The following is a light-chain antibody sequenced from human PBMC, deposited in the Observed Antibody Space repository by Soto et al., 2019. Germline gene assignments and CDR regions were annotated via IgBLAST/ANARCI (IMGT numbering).Light chain of an antibody. J-gene: IGKJ1*01. CDR2: GVS. V-gene: IGKV3-20*01. CDR3: QQYARSPET. CDR1: ESISNSY. Sequence: EIVLTQSPGTLSLSPGESATLSCRASESISNSYLAWYQQKPGQAPRLLIYGVSRGAAGIPDRFSGGGSGTDFTLTISRLEPVDFALYYCQQYARSPETFGQGTKVEIK.